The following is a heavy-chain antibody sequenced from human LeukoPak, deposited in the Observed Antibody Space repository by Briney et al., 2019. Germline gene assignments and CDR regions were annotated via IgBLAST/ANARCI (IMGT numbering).Heavy chain of an antibody. J-gene: IGHJ4*02. Sequence: GGSLRLSCAASGFTVISNFMSWVRQAPGKGLEWVSVIYSGGSTYYADSVKGRFTISRDNSKNTLYLQMNSLRVEDTAVYYCALGLVTDYWGQGTLVTVSS. D-gene: IGHD3-9*01. CDR3: ALGLVTDY. V-gene: IGHV3-66*01. CDR1: GFTVISNF. CDR2: IYSGGST.